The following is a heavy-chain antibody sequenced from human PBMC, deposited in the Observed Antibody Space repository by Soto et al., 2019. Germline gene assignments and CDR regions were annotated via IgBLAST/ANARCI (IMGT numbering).Heavy chain of an antibody. Sequence: SETLSLTCTVSGDSFSNYYCNWVRKSAGKGLEWIGRIYPTGSTTYNPSLKSRLTMSVDTSKNQFSLRLTSMTAADTAVYYCATGRSEVVPGAMDTWGQGTLVTVS. J-gene: IGHJ5*02. D-gene: IGHD2-2*01. CDR1: GDSFSNYY. CDR3: ATGRSEVVPGAMDT. V-gene: IGHV4-4*07. CDR2: IYPTGST.